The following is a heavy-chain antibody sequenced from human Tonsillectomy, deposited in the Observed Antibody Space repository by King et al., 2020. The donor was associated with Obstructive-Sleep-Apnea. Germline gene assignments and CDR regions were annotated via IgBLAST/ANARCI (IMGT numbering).Heavy chain of an antibody. D-gene: IGHD1-26*01. Sequence: VQLVESGGGLVQPGGSLRLSCAASGFIVSSNYMSWVRQAPGEGLEWVSVIYSVGATYYADSVKGRFTISRDNSKNTLHLQMNSLRAEDTAVYYCARVVGAFVYWGQGTLVTVSS. J-gene: IGHJ4*02. CDR3: ARVVGAFVY. CDR1: GFIVSSNY. CDR2: IYSVGAT. V-gene: IGHV3-66*01.